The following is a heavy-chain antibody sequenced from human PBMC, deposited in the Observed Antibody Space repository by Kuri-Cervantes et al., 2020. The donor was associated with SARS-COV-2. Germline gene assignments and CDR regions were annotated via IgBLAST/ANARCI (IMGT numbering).Heavy chain of an antibody. CDR3: AREGSGWYGEDYYYYGMDV. D-gene: IGHD6-19*01. J-gene: IGHJ6*02. Sequence: GSLRLSCTVSGGSTSSYYWSWIRQPPGKGLEWIGYIYYSGSTNYNPSLKSRVTISVDTSKNQFSLKLSSVTAADTAVYYCAREGSGWYGEDYYYYGMDVWGQGTTVTVSS. V-gene: IGHV4-59*01. CDR1: GGSTSSYY. CDR2: IYYSGST.